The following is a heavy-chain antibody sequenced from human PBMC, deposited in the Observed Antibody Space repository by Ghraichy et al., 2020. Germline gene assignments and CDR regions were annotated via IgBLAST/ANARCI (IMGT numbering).Heavy chain of an antibody. Sequence: GGSLRLSCAASGFTFSSYSMNWVRQAPGKRLEWVSSISSSSSYIYYADSVKGRFTISRDNAKNSLYLQMNSLRAEDTAVYYCARDPNDYGEHPVDYWGQGTLVTVSS. D-gene: IGHD4-17*01. CDR3: ARDPNDYGEHPVDY. V-gene: IGHV3-21*01. CDR2: ISSSSSYI. CDR1: GFTFSSYS. J-gene: IGHJ4*02.